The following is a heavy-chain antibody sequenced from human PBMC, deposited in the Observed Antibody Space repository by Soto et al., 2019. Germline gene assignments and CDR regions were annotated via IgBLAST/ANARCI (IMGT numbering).Heavy chain of an antibody. J-gene: IGHJ4*02. CDR1: GYSFTNYD. CDR2: ISPYNGDT. CDR3: ARYCSSTSCDHYFDY. V-gene: IGHV1-18*01. D-gene: IGHD2-2*01. Sequence: GASVKVSCKASGYSFTNYDISWVRQAPGQGLEWMGWISPYNGDTNYAQRLQGRVTMTTDTSTSTAYMELRSLRSDDTAVHYCARYCSSTSCDHYFDYWGQGTLVTVSS.